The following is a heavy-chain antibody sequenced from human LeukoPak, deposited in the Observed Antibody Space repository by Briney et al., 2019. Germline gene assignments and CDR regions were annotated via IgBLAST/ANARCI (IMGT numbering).Heavy chain of an antibody. V-gene: IGHV1-2*02. CDR3: ASVTYTSYDNFDY. D-gene: IGHD3-9*01. CDR1: GYTFTAYY. CDR2: MHPNSGDT. J-gene: IGHJ4*02. Sequence: ASVKVSCKASGYTFTAYYMHWVRQAPGQDLEWMGWMHPNSGDTNYAQKFQGRVTMTRDTSITTAYMELSSLTSDDTAMYYCASVTYTSYDNFDYWGQGTLVTVSS.